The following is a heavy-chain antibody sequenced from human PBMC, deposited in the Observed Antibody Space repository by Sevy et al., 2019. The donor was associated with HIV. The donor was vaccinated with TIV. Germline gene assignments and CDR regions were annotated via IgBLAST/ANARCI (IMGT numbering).Heavy chain of an antibody. CDR1: GFTFSSSI. CDR2: ISGTGSTI. Sequence: GGSLRLSCAASGFTFSSSIINWVRQAPGKGLEWVSSISGTGSTIYYADSVKGRFTISRDNAKNSLYLQMHSLRDEDRAVYYCARSDYGDYVGWFDPWGQGTLVTVSS. J-gene: IGHJ5*02. CDR3: ARSDYGDYVGWFDP. V-gene: IGHV3-48*02. D-gene: IGHD4-17*01.